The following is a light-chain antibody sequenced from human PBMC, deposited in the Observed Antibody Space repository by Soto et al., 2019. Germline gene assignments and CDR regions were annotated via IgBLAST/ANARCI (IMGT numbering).Light chain of an antibody. V-gene: IGLV2-14*03. CDR3: SSYVSSSTPLV. CDR1: SRDVGGYNY. J-gene: IGLJ1*01. CDR2: DVS. Sequence: QSALTQPASASGSPGQSITISCTGTSRDVGGYNYVSWYQQHPGKAPKLMIYDVSNRPSGVSNRFSGSKSGNTASLTISGLLAEDEADYYCSSYVSSSTPLVFGTGTKLTVL.